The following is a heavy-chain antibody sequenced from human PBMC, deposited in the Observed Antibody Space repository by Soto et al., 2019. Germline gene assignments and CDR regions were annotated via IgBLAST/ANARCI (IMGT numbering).Heavy chain of an antibody. CDR1: GDSIRSSW. CDR3: ARDCTNGYNLGY. D-gene: IGHD2-8*01. Sequence: QVQLQESGPGLVKPSGTLSLTCAVSGDSIRSSWWSWVRQPPGKGLEWIGEISHSGDTNYNPSLKSRVTMSVDKSKNQFSLELSSVTAADTAVDYCARDCTNGYNLGYWGQGTLVTVSS. J-gene: IGHJ4*02. V-gene: IGHV4-4*02. CDR2: ISHSGDT.